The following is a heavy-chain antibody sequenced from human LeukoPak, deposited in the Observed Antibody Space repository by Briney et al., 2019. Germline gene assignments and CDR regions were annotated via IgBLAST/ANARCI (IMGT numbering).Heavy chain of an antibody. V-gene: IGHV3-7*01. D-gene: IGHD3-16*01. CDR2: IKQDGSEK. Sequence: PGGSLRLSCAASGFTFSSYWMSWVRQAPGKGLEWVANIKQDGSEKYYVDSVKGRFTISRDNAKNSLYLQMNSLRAEDTAVYYCARETPTLGDYYYMDVWGKGTTVTVSS. CDR3: ARETPTLGDYYYMDV. CDR1: GFTFSSYW. J-gene: IGHJ6*03.